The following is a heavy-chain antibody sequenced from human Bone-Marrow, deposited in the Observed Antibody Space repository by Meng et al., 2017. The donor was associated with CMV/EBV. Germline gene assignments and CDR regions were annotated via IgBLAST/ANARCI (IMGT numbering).Heavy chain of an antibody. CDR2: ISGSGGST. CDR1: GFTFSSYA. D-gene: IGHD2-2*01. V-gene: IGHV3-23*01. J-gene: IGHJ5*02. Sequence: LSLTCAASGFTFSSYAMSWVRQAPGKGLEWVSAISGSGGSTYYADSVKGRFTISRDNSKNTLYLQMNSLRAEDTAVYYCAKTPRQSYCSSTSCYSSFPIRFDPWGQGTLVTVSS. CDR3: AKTPRQSYCSSTSCYSSFPIRFDP.